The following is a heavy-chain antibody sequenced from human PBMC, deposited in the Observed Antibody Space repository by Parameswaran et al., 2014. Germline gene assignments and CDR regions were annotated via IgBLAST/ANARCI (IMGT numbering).Heavy chain of an antibody. D-gene: IGHD3-16*01. J-gene: IGHJ6*02. Sequence: ASVKVSCKASGYTFTGYYMHWVRQAPGQGLEWMGWINPNSGGTNYAQKFQGWVTMTRDTSISTAYMELSRLRSDDTAVYYCARAGSKEGGGYYGMDVWGQGTTVTVSS. V-gene: IGHV1-2*04. CDR1: GYTFTGYY. CDR2: INPNSGGT. CDR3: ARAGSKEGGGYYGMDV.